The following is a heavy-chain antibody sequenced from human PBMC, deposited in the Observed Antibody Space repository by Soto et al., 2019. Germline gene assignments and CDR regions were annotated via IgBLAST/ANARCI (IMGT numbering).Heavy chain of an antibody. CDR1: GFTFSSYG. CDR2: ISYDGSNK. J-gene: IGHJ4*02. CDR3: AKGEATIPYFDY. D-gene: IGHD5-12*01. V-gene: IGHV3-30*18. Sequence: QVQLLESGGGVVQPGRSLRLSCAASGFTFSSYGMHWVRQAPGKGLEWVAVISYDGSNKYYADSVKGRFTISRDNSKNTLYLQMNSLRAEDTAVYYCAKGEATIPYFDYWGQGTLVTVSS.